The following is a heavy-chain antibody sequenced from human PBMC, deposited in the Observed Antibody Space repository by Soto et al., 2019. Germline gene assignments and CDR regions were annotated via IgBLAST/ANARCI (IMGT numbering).Heavy chain of an antibody. D-gene: IGHD3-22*01. V-gene: IGHV6-1*01. CDR2: TYYRSKWYN. CDR1: GDSVSSNSAA. Sequence: QSPTLSLTCAISGDSVSSNSAAWNWIRQSPSRGLEWLGRTYYRSKWYNDYAVSVKSRITINPDTSKNHLSLQLNSVTPEDTAVYYCARGVDNTYYYDSSGYYTPRNWFDPWGQGTLVTVSS. J-gene: IGHJ5*02. CDR3: ARGVDNTYYYDSSGYYTPRNWFDP.